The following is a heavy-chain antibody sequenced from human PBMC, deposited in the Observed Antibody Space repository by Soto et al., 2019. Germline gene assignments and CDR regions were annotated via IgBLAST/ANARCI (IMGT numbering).Heavy chain of an antibody. CDR3: ARGWGYDSNDYYYAY. J-gene: IGHJ4*02. CDR1: GGTFSRHA. Sequence: QVQLVQSGAEVRTPGSSVKVSCKASGGTFSRHAISWVRQAHGQGLEWMGGIIPIFGTANHAQKFQGRVTIIADESTSTVYMELSSLRSEDTAMYYCARGWGYDSNDYYYAYWGQGTLVIVSS. D-gene: IGHD3-22*01. V-gene: IGHV1-69*01. CDR2: IIPIFGTA.